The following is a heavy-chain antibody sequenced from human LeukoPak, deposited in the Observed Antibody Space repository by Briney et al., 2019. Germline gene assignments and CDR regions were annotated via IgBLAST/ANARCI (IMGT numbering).Heavy chain of an antibody. CDR2: MNPNSGNT. D-gene: IGHD5-18*01. V-gene: IGHV1-8*01. Sequence: ASVKVSCKASGYTFTSYDINWARQAPGQGLEWMGWMNPNSGNTGYAQKFQGRVTMTRNTSISTAYMDLSSLRSEDTAAYYCARGLGRTAMVTTGGVRFDYWGQGTLVTVSS. CDR1: GYTFTSYD. J-gene: IGHJ4*02. CDR3: ARGLGRTAMVTTGGVRFDY.